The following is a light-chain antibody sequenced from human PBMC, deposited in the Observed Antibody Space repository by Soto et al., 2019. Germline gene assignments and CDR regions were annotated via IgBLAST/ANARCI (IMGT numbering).Light chain of an antibody. CDR1: LSVSSSN. Sequence: EIVLTHSPGTVSLSPGERATLSCSASLSVSSSNLAWYQQTPGQAPRLLIYGASSRATGIPDRFSGSGSGTDFTLTISRLEPEDFAVYYCQQRSNWPVTFGQGTRLEIK. V-gene: IGKV3D-20*02. CDR2: GAS. J-gene: IGKJ5*01. CDR3: QQRSNWPVT.